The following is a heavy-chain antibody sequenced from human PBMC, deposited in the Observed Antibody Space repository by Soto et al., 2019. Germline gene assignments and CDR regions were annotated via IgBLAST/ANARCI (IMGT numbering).Heavy chain of an antibody. CDR1: GGSISSGGYY. CDR2: IYYSGST. CDR3: AYGDRSYYGMDV. J-gene: IGHJ6*02. V-gene: IGHV4-31*03. Sequence: SETLSLTCTVSGGSISSGGYYWSWIRQHPGKGLEWIGYIYYSGSTYYNPSLKSRVTISVDTSKNQFSLKLSSVTAADTAVYYCAYGDRSYYGMDVWGQGTTVTVSS. D-gene: IGHD7-27*01.